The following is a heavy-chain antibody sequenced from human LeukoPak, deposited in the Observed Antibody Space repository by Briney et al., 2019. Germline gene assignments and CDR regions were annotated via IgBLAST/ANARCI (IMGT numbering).Heavy chain of an antibody. D-gene: IGHD5-12*01. CDR2: ISYDGSKT. CDR1: GFTFSNYG. V-gene: IGHV3-30*18. J-gene: IGHJ4*02. CDR3: AKDRTAGYDGLVDY. Sequence: GGSLTLSCAASGFTFSNYGMHWVRQAPGKGLERVAVISYDGSKTYYTASVKGRFTISRDNSKNTLYLQMNSLRAEDTAVYYCAKDRTAGYDGLVDYWGERSPVTAPS.